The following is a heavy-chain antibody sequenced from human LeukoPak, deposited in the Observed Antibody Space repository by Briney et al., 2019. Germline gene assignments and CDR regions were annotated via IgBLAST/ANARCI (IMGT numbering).Heavy chain of an antibody. D-gene: IGHD6-13*01. CDR2: ISSSSSYI. V-gene: IGHV3-21*01. Sequence: GGSLRLSCAASGFTFSSYTMNWVRQAPGKGLEWVSSISSSSSYIYYADSVKGRFTISRDNAKNSLYLQMNSLRAEDTAVYYCASVCSSIWCDDYWGQGTLVTVSS. CDR3: ASVCSSIWCDDY. CDR1: GFTFSSYT. J-gene: IGHJ4*02.